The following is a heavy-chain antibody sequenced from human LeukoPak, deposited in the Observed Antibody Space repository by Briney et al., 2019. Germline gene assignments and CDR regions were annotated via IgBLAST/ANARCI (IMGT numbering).Heavy chain of an antibody. Sequence: SVKVSCKASGGTFSSYAISWVRQAPGQGLEWMGRIIPILGIANYAQKFQGRVTITADKSTSTAYMELSSLRSEDTAVYYCARDQARYFDWLPPAGFDYWGQGTLVTVSA. V-gene: IGHV1-69*04. CDR2: IIPILGIA. D-gene: IGHD3-9*01. CDR1: GGTFSSYA. J-gene: IGHJ4*02. CDR3: ARDQARYFDWLPPAGFDY.